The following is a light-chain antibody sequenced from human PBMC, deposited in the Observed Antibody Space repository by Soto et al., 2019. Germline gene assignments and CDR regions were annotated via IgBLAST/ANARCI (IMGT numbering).Light chain of an antibody. J-gene: IGKJ1*01. V-gene: IGKV3-15*01. CDR3: QQYNNWPST. CDR1: QSVSSN. CDR2: GAS. Sequence: EIVMTQSPATLSVSPGERATLSCRASQSVSSNLAWYQQKPGQAPRLLIYGASTGATGIPARFSGSGSGTEFTLTISSLQSEDFVVYYCQQYNNWPSTFGQGTKVEIK.